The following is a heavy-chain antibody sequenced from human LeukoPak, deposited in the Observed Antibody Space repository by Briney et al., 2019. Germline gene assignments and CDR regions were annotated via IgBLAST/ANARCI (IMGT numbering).Heavy chain of an antibody. CDR2: INPSGGST. CDR3: ARDRVDSSGYYYVGLLVY. V-gene: IGHV1-46*01. J-gene: IGHJ4*02. CDR1: GYTFTSYN. Sequence: ASVKVSRKASGYTFTSYNMHWVRQAPGQGLEWMGIINPSGGSTSYAQKFQGRVTMTRDTSTSTVYMELSSLRSEDTAVYYCARDRVDSSGYYYVGLLVYWGQGTLVTVSS. D-gene: IGHD3-22*01.